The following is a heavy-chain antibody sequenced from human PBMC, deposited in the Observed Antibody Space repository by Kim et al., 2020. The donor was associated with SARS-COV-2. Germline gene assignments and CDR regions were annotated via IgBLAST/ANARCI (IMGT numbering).Heavy chain of an antibody. CDR3: ARLSASSGYSSSP. J-gene: IGHJ5*02. D-gene: IGHD6-13*01. V-gene: IGHV4-39*01. Sequence: SNPSLKSRVTISVDTSKNQFSLKLSSVTAADTAVYYCARLSASSGYSSSPWGQGTLVTVSS.